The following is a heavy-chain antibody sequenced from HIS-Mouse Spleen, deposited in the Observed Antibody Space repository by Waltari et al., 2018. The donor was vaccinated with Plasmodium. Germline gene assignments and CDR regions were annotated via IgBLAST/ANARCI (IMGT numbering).Heavy chain of an antibody. D-gene: IGHD3-3*01. CDR1: GFTFSSYG. J-gene: IGHJ4*02. CDR2: ISYDGSNK. V-gene: IGHV3-30*18. Sequence: QVQLVESGGGVVQPGRSLRLSCAASGFTFSSYGMHWVRQAPAKGLEGVAVISYDGSNKYYADSVKGRFTISRDNSKNTLYLQMNSLRAEDTAVYYCAKEVLGYYDFWSRPDYWGQGTLVTVSS. CDR3: AKEVLGYYDFWSRPDY.